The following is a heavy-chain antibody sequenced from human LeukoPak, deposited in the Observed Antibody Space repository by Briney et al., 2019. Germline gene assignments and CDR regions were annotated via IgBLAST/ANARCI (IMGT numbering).Heavy chain of an antibody. CDR2: ISSSGSTI. CDR1: GFTFSSYE. CDR3: ARVQGPSRLGYCSGGSCYSLLNYFDY. V-gene: IGHV3-48*03. D-gene: IGHD2-15*01. Sequence: GGSLRLSCAASGFTFSSYEMNWVRQAPGKGLEWVSYISSSGSTIYYADSVKGRFTISRDNAKNSLYLQMNSLRAEDTAVYYCARVQGPSRLGYCSGGSCYSLLNYFDYWGQGTLVTVSS. J-gene: IGHJ4*02.